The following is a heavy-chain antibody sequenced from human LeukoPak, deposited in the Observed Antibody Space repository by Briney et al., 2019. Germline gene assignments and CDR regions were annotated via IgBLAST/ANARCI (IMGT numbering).Heavy chain of an antibody. D-gene: IGHD3-10*01. CDR2: IDRSTGT. CDR1: GYTFSDYY. V-gene: IGHV1-2*02. CDR3: AREYSQSYTPHSP. Sequence: ASVKVSCKASGYTFSDYYMYWVRQAPGQGLEWMGWIDRSTGTKYAQKFQGRVTMTRDTSISTAYMELNRLTSDDTAVYFCAREYSQSYTPHSPWGQGTLVTVSS. J-gene: IGHJ5*02.